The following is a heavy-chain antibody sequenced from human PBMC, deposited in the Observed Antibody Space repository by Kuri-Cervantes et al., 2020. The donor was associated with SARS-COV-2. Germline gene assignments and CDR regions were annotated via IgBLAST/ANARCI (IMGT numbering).Heavy chain of an antibody. D-gene: IGHD2-2*01. J-gene: IGHJ6*02. CDR2: ISGSGGST. V-gene: IGHV3-23*01. CDR1: GFTFSSYA. CDR3: AKGDYCSSTSCYSYYYYYGMDV. Sequence: GESLKISCAASGFTFSSYAMSWVRQAPGKGLEWASAISGSGGSTYYADSVKGRFTISRDNSKNTLYLQMNSLRAEDTAVYYCAKGDYCSSTSCYSYYYYYGMDVWGQGTTVTVSS.